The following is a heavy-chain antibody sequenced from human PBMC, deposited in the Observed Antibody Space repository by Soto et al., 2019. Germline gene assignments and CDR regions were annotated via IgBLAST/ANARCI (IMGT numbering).Heavy chain of an antibody. V-gene: IGHV3-23*01. J-gene: IGHJ6*02. Sequence: EVQLLESGGGLVQPGGSLRLSCTASGFTFSPYAMTWVRQAPGKGLEWVSTISGSDGKTYYADSVRGRFTISRDNSNDTLYLQMNSLTAEDTATYYCTKDWTGNTCPCMDVWGQGTTVTVSS. CDR3: TKDWTGNTCPCMDV. D-gene: IGHD2-8*02. CDR2: ISGSDGKT. CDR1: GFTFSPYA.